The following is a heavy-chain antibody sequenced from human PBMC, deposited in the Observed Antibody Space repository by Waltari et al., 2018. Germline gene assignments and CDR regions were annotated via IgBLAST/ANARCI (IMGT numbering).Heavy chain of an antibody. V-gene: IGHV3-48*03. CDR2: ISTSGSSI. J-gene: IGHJ4*02. Sequence: DVPLVESGGGLVQPGGSLRLSCEAPGFTSSSYEMNWFRQAPGKGLEWVSYISTSGSSIDYADSVKGRFTISRDNAKNSLYLQMNSLRAEDTAVYYCARFLEWVWGQGTLVTVSS. CDR1: GFTSSSYE. CDR3: ARFLEWV. D-gene: IGHD3-3*01.